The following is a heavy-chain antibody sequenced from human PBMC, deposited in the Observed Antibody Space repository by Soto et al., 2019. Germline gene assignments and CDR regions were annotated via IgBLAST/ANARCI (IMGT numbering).Heavy chain of an antibody. CDR3: ARAGNEYGVDV. Sequence: QVQLQESGPGLVKPSETLSLTCTVSGGSISSYYWSWIRQSAGQGLEWIGRFYTSGTTHYNPSLKSRLSMSADTSKNQLSLTLTSVTAADTGVYYCARAGNEYGVDVWGQWTTVTVSS. CDR1: GGSISSYY. J-gene: IGHJ6*02. CDR2: FYTSGTT. V-gene: IGHV4-4*07. D-gene: IGHD3-10*01.